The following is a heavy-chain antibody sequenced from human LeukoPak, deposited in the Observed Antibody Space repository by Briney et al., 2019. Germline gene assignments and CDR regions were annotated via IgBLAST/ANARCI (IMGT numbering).Heavy chain of an antibody. Sequence: SSETLSLTCAVYGGSFSGYYWSWIRQPPGKGLEWLGEINHSGSTNYNPSLKSLITISVDTSKNQFSLKLSSVTAADTAVYYCARLFRSSGWYSGWYFDLWGRGTLVTVSS. D-gene: IGHD6-19*01. V-gene: IGHV4-34*01. CDR2: INHSGST. CDR1: GGSFSGYY. CDR3: ARLFRSSGWYSGWYFDL. J-gene: IGHJ2*01.